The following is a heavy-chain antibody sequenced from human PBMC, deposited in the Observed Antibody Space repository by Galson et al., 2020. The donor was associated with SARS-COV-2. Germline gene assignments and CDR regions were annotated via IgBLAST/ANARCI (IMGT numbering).Heavy chain of an antibody. CDR2: ISYDGSNK. J-gene: IGHJ6*02. Sequence: GGSLRLSCAASGFTFSSYAMHWVRQAPGKGLEWVAVISYDGSNKYYADSVKGRFTISRDNSKNTLYLQMNSLRAEDTAVYYCARDIPNNYYGSGSYSGYYYGMDVWGQGTTVTGSS. CDR1: GFTFSSYA. D-gene: IGHD3-10*01. CDR3: ARDIPNNYYGSGSYSGYYYGMDV. V-gene: IGHV3-30*04.